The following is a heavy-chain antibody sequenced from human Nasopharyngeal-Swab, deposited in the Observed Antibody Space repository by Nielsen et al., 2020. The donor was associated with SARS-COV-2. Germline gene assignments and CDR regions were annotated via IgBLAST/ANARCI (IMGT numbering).Heavy chain of an antibody. CDR1: GFTFSSYG. J-gene: IGHJ4*02. V-gene: IGHV3-30*03. Sequence: GESLKISCAASGFTFSSYGMHWVRQAPGKGLEWVAVISYDGSNKYYADSVKGRFTISRDNSKNTLYLRMNSLRAEDTAVYYCARGSGSYKEILFDYWGQGTLVTVSS. D-gene: IGHD1-26*01. CDR2: ISYDGSNK. CDR3: ARGSGSYKEILFDY.